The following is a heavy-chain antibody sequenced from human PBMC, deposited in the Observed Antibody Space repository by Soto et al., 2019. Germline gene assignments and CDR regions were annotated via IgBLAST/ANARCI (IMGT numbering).Heavy chain of an antibody. CDR1: GFTFSRYA. J-gene: IGHJ4*02. CDR3: EKDRSGYSKDY. V-gene: IGHV3-23*01. D-gene: IGHD6-13*01. Sequence: VGSLRLSCAASGFTFSRYAMSSDSQAPGKGLDWVSAISGSGGSTYYADAVKGRFTIARDNSKNTLYLQMNSLRAEDTAVYYCEKDRSGYSKDYWGQGTLVTAPQ. CDR2: ISGSGGST.